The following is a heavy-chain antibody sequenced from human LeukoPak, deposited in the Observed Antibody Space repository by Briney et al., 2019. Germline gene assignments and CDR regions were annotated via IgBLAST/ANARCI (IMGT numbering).Heavy chain of an antibody. Sequence: LTGGSLRLSCAASGFTFSRYWMTWVRQAPGKGLEWVANIKEDGSKKNYVDSVKGRFTISRDSAKNSLYLQVNSLRAEDTAVYYCARGPTRANSTDYWGQGALVTVSS. CDR1: GFTFSRYW. J-gene: IGHJ4*02. V-gene: IGHV3-7*03. D-gene: IGHD2/OR15-2a*01. CDR2: IKEDGSKK. CDR3: ARGPTRANSTDY.